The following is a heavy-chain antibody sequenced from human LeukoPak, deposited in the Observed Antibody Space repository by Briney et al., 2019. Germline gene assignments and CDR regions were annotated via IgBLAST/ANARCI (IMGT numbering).Heavy chain of an antibody. D-gene: IGHD2-15*01. Sequence: GASVKVSCKASGYTFTGYYMHWVRQAPGQGLEWMGWINPNSGGTNYAQKFQGRVTMTRDTSISTAYMELSSLRSEDTAVYYCARDHCSGGSCYHWFDPWGQGTLVTVSS. J-gene: IGHJ5*02. V-gene: IGHV1-2*02. CDR1: GYTFTGYY. CDR3: ARDHCSGGSCYHWFDP. CDR2: INPNSGGT.